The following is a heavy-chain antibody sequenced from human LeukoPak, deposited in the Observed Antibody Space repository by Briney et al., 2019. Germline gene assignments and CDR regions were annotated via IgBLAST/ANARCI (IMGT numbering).Heavy chain of an antibody. CDR1: GFTFSSYW. V-gene: IGHV3-7*01. CDR3: ARDITYYDFWSGYYTDYYYMDV. Sequence: QSGGSLRLSCAASGFTFSSYWMSWVRQAPGKGLEWVANIKQDGSEKYYVDSVKGRFIISRDNAKNSLYLQMNSLRAEDTAVYYCARDITYYDFWSGYYTDYYYMDVWGKGTTVTVSS. D-gene: IGHD3-3*01. CDR2: IKQDGSEK. J-gene: IGHJ6*03.